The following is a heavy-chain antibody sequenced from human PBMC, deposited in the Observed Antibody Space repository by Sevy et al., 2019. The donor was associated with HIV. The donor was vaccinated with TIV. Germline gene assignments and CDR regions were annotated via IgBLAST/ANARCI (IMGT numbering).Heavy chain of an antibody. CDR3: AREGCTKPHDY. CDR1: GFTFSKYS. D-gene: IGHD2-8*01. V-gene: IGHV3-23*01. Sequence: GGSLRLSCAASGFTFSKYSMSWVRQPPGKGLEGVSTLSFGCGEINYADSVKGRFTMSRDNSKSSVYLQMNNLRPEDTAVYYCAREGCTKPHDYWGQGTLVTVSS. J-gene: IGHJ4*02. CDR2: LSFGCGEI.